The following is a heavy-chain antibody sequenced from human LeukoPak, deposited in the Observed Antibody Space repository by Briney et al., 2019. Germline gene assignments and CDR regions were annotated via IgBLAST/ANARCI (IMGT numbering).Heavy chain of an antibody. CDR1: GFTFSSYW. J-gene: IGHJ4*02. CDR3: ASSSQYYYDSSDLDY. Sequence: PGGSLRLSCAASGFTFSSYWMHWVRQAPGKGLVWVSRINSDGSSTSYADSVKGRFTISRDNAKNTLYLQMNSLRAEDTAVYYCASSSQYYYDSSDLDYWGQRTLVTVSS. CDR2: INSDGSST. D-gene: IGHD3-22*01. V-gene: IGHV3-74*01.